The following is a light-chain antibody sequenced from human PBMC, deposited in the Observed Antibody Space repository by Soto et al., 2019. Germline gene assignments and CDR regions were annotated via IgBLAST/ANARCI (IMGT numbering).Light chain of an antibody. V-gene: IGKV3-20*01. J-gene: IGKJ4*01. Sequence: EIVLTQSPGTLSLSPGERATLSCRASQSVSSSYLAWYQQKPGQAPRLLIYAVSSRATGIPDRFSGSGSGTDFTLTITRMETEAFAAYYCQQYGSSLLTFGGGTKVDIK. CDR1: QSVSSSY. CDR3: QQYGSSLLT. CDR2: AVS.